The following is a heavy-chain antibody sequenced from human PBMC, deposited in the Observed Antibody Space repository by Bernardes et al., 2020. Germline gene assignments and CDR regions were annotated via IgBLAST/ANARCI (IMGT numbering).Heavy chain of an antibody. J-gene: IGHJ3*02. CDR2: IIPIFGTA. Sequence: SVKVSCKASGGTFSSYAISWVRQAPGQGLEWMGGIIPIFGTANYAQKFQGRVTITADESTSTAYMELSSLRSEDTAVYYCARGGGYGDYAVEDAFDIWGQGTMVTVSS. D-gene: IGHD4-17*01. V-gene: IGHV1-69*13. CDR3: ARGGGYGDYAVEDAFDI. CDR1: GGTFSSYA.